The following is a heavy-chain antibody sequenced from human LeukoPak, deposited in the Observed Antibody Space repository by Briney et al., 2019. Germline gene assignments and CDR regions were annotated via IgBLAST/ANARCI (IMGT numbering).Heavy chain of an antibody. CDR1: GFPFSSYG. D-gene: IGHD6-19*01. J-gene: IGHJ4*02. Sequence: GRSLRLSCVASGFPFSSYGMHWVRQAPGKGLEWVAVIWSVGGAEYYADSVKGRFTISRDNSKNMLVLQMNSLRAEDTAAYYCLGTGPLSSNGWDFNYWGQGTLVTVPS. CDR3: LGTGPLSSNGWDFNY. V-gene: IGHV3-33*01. CDR2: IWSVGGAE.